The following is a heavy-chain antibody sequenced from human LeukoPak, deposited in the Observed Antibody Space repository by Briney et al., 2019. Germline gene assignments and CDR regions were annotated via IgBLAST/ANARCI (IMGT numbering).Heavy chain of an antibody. Sequence: SETLSLTCTVSGGSISSSSYYWGGIGQPPGKALEWIGSIYYSGSTYYTPSLKRRFTISVDTSKTQFSLKLSPVTAADTAVYYCARPVSAYCGGDCSDYWGQGTLVTVSS. CDR3: ARPVSAYCGGDCSDY. CDR2: IYYSGST. D-gene: IGHD2-21*01. J-gene: IGHJ4*02. V-gene: IGHV4-39*01. CDR1: GGSISSSSYY.